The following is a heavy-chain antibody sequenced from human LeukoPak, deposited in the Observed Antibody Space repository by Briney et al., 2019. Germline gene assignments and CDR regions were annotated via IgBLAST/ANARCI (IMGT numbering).Heavy chain of an antibody. CDR2: ISWNSNTI. CDR1: GFTFDDYA. Sequence: TGGSLRLSCAASGFTFDDYAMHWVRQAPGRGLEWVSGISWNSNTIGYADSVKGRFTISRDNAKNSLYLQMNSLRAEDMALYYCAKDTGSSWFIPGYFDYWGQGALVTVSS. D-gene: IGHD6-13*01. CDR3: AKDTGSSWFIPGYFDY. J-gene: IGHJ4*02. V-gene: IGHV3-9*03.